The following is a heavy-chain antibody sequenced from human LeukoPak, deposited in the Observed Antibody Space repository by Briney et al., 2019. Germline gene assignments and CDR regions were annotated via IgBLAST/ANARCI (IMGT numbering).Heavy chain of an antibody. CDR1: GFTFSSYW. CDR3: ASGKDTYYDFWSGYYTGYYFDY. Sequence: GGSLRLSCAASGFTFSSYWMSWVRQAPGKGLEWVANIKQDGSEKYYVDSVKGRFTISRDNAKNSLYLQMNSPRAEDTAVYYCASGKDTYYDFWSGYYTGYYFDYWGQGTLVTVSS. CDR2: IKQDGSEK. D-gene: IGHD3-3*01. V-gene: IGHV3-7*01. J-gene: IGHJ4*02.